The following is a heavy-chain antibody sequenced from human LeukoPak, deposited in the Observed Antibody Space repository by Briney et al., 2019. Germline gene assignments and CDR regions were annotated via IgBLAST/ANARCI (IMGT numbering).Heavy chain of an antibody. CDR1: GFTFSSYW. V-gene: IGHV3-74*01. Sequence: GGSLRLPCAASGFTFSSYWMHWVRQAPGKGLVWVSRINSDGSSTSYADSVKGRFTISRDSAKNTLYLQMNSLRAEDTAVYYCARDREGYIPNDWGQGTLVTVSS. D-gene: IGHD6-13*01. CDR2: INSDGSST. J-gene: IGHJ4*02. CDR3: ARDREGYIPND.